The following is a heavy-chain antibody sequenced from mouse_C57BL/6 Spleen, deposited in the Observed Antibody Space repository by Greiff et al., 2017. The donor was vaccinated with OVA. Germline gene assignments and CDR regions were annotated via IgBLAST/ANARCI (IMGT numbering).Heavy chain of an antibody. D-gene: IGHD2-4*01. CDR2: IYPSDSET. CDR3: AHYDYDGFAY. J-gene: IGHJ3*01. V-gene: IGHV1-61*01. CDR1: GYTFTSYW. Sequence: QVQLKQPGAELVRPGSSVKLSCKASGYTFTSYWMDWVKQRPGQGLEWIGNIYPSDSETHYNQKFKDKATLTVDKSSSTAYMQLSSLTSEDSAVYYCAHYDYDGFAYWGQGTLVTGSA.